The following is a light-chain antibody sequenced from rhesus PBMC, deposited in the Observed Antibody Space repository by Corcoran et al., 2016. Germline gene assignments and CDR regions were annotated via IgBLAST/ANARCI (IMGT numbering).Light chain of an antibody. Sequence: ETVVTQSPATLSLSPGERATLSCRASQSGGSYLAWYQQKPGQAPGPLIYGASSRATGIPDRFSGSGSGTAFTLTISSLEPEDVGVYYCQQSSNLSRTFGQGTKVEIK. CDR2: GAS. J-gene: IGKJ1*01. V-gene: IGKV3-24*04. CDR1: QSGGSY. CDR3: QQSSNLSRT.